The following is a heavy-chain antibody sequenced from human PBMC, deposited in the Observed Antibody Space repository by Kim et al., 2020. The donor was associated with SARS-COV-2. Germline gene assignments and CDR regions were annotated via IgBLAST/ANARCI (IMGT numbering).Heavy chain of an antibody. CDR1: GFTFSSYG. Sequence: GGSLRLSCAASGFTFSSYGMHWVRQAPGKGLEWVAVISYDGSNKYYADSVKGRFTISRDNSKNTLYLQMNSLRAEDTAVYYCAKDLSSRITMVSGGWGQGTLVTVSS. D-gene: IGHD3-10*01. V-gene: IGHV3-30*18. CDR3: AKDLSSRITMVSGG. CDR2: ISYDGSNK. J-gene: IGHJ4*02.